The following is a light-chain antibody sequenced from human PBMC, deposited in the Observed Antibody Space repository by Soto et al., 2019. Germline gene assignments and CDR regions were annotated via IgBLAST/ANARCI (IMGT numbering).Light chain of an antibody. J-gene: IGKJ2*03. CDR1: QSVSNN. CDR2: DAS. CDR3: QQYNNWPLYS. Sequence: EIVMTQSPPTLSVSPGVRATLSCRASQSVSNNLAWYQQKPGQAPRVLIYDASTRATGVPARFSGRGSGMEFSLTISSLQSEDFGVYYCQQYNNWPLYSFGQGTRLEIK. V-gene: IGKV3-15*01.